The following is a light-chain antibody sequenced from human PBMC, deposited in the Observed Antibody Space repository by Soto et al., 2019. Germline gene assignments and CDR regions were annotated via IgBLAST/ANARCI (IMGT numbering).Light chain of an antibody. CDR1: QSISSY. J-gene: IGKJ3*01. Sequence: EIVLTQSPATLSLSPGERATLSCRASQSISSYLAWYQQKPGQAPRLLIYDASNRATGIPARFSGSGSGTDFTLTISSLAPEDFAVYYCQQRNNWPPGFTFGPGTKVDIK. V-gene: IGKV3-11*01. CDR3: QQRNNWPPGFT. CDR2: DAS.